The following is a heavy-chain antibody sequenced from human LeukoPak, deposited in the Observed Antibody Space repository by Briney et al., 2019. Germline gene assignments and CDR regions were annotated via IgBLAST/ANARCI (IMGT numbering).Heavy chain of an antibody. Sequence: GGSLRLSCAASGFTFSDYYVNWIRQAPGKGLEWVSSISGGSRTINYADSVKGRFTTSRDNAKNSLFLQVNSLRAEDTAVYYCARAGQSDYWGQGTLVTVSS. J-gene: IGHJ4*02. V-gene: IGHV3-11*01. CDR1: GFTFSDYY. CDR2: ISGGSRTI. CDR3: ARAGQSDY.